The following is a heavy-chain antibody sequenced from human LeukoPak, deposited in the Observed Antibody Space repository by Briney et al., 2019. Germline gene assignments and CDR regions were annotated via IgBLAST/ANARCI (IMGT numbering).Heavy chain of an antibody. D-gene: IGHD3-9*01. Sequence: RGSLRLSCAASGFTFSSYAMSWVRQAPGKGLEWVSAISGSGGSTYYADSVKGRFTISRDNSKNTLYLQMNSLRAEDTAVYYCAKAVDYDILTGILFDYWGQGTLVTVSS. V-gene: IGHV3-23*01. CDR3: AKAVDYDILTGILFDY. CDR1: GFTFSSYA. CDR2: ISGSGGST. J-gene: IGHJ4*02.